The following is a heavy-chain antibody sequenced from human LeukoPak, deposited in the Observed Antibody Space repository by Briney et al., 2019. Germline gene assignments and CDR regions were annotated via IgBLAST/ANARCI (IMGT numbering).Heavy chain of an antibody. CDR3: ARGTSTDYNYYMDV. CDR2: ISYEGSNK. D-gene: IGHD2-8*02. Sequence: GRSLRLSCAASGFTFSEYAIHWVRQAPGKGLEWVAVISYEGSNKYYADSVKGRFTISRDYSKNTLYLQLNSLRAEDTAVYYCARGTSTDYNYYMDVWGKGTTVTVSS. J-gene: IGHJ6*03. CDR1: GFTFSEYA. V-gene: IGHV3-30-3*01.